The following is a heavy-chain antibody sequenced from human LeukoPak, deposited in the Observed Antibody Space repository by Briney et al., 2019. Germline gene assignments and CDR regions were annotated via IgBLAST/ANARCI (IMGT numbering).Heavy chain of an antibody. CDR3: ARDWFHAIDY. Sequence: GGSLRLSCAASGFTFSTYAMSWVRQAPGKGLVWVSRIRSDGSDTRYAESVKGRFTISRDNAKNTLYPQMNSLRAEDTAVYYCARDWFHAIDYWGQGTLVTVSS. CDR1: GFTFSTYA. CDR2: IRSDGSDT. J-gene: IGHJ4*02. V-gene: IGHV3-74*01. D-gene: IGHD2/OR15-2a*01.